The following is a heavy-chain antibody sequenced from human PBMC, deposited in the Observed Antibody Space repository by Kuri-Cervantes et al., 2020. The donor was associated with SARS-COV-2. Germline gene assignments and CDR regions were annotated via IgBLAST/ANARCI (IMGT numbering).Heavy chain of an antibody. D-gene: IGHD3-22*01. J-gene: IGHJ3*02. CDR2: IYTSGST. CDR3: ARAYYDSSGYYPMGAFDI. CDR1: GGSISSGSYY. V-gene: IGHV4-61*09. Sequence: SETLSLTCTVSGGSISSGSYYWSWIRQPAGKGLEWIGYIYTSGSTNYNPSLKSRVTMSVDTSKNQFSLKLSSVTAADTAVYYCARAYYDSSGYYPMGAFDIWGQGTMVTVSS.